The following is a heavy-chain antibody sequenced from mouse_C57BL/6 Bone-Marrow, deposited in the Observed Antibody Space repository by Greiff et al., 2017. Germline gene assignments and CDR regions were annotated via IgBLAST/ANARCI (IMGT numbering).Heavy chain of an antibody. CDR3: AREGLRRGFAY. CDR1: GYSFTGYY. J-gene: IGHJ3*01. Sequence: EVQLQQSGPELVKPGASVKISCKASGYSFTGYYMNWVKQSPEKSLEWIGEINPSTGGTTYNQKFKAKATLTVDKSSSTAYMQLKSLTSEDSAVYYCAREGLRRGFAYWGQGTLVTVSA. CDR2: INPSTGGT. V-gene: IGHV1-42*01. D-gene: IGHD2-4*01.